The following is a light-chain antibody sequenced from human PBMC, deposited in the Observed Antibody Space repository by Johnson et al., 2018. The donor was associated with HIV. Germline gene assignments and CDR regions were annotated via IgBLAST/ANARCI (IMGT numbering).Light chain of an antibody. CDR2: DNN. J-gene: IGLJ1*01. V-gene: IGLV1-51*01. Sequence: QSVLTQPPSVSAAPGQKVTISCCGSSYNIGNNYVSWYQQLPGTAPKLLIYDNNKRPSGIPDRFSGSKSDTSATLGITGLQTGDEANYYCGTWDGGLSIYVFGTGTEVTVL. CDR3: GTWDGGLSIYV. CDR1: SYNIGNNY.